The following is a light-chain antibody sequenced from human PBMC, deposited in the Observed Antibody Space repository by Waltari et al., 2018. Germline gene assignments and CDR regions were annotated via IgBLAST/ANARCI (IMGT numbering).Light chain of an antibody. Sequence: SYVLTQPPSVSVAPGKTARITCGGNNIGSKRVHWYQQQPGQAPVLVVYDDSDRPSGIPERFSGSNSGNTATLSINRVEAGDEADYYCQVWDSSSDHVVFGGGTKLTVL. CDR2: DDS. V-gene: IGLV3-21*03. CDR1: NIGSKR. CDR3: QVWDSSSDHVV. J-gene: IGLJ2*01.